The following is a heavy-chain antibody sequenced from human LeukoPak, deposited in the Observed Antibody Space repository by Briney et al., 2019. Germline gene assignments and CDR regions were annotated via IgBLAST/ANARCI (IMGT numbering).Heavy chain of an antibody. Sequence: PGGSLRLSCAASGFTFSSYWMHWVRQAPGKGLVWVSRINSDGSSTSYADSVKGRFTISRDNAKNTLYLQMNSLRAEDTAVYYCARAPGPYYDFWSGYQRYYFDYWGQGTLVTVSS. CDR2: INSDGSST. J-gene: IGHJ4*02. CDR1: GFTFSSYW. CDR3: ARAPGPYYDFWSGYQRYYFDY. V-gene: IGHV3-74*01. D-gene: IGHD3-3*01.